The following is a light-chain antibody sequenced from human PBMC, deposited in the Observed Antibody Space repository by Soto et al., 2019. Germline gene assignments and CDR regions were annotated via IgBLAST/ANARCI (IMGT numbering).Light chain of an antibody. CDR1: TSSIGANYA. CDR2: GNN. V-gene: IGLV1-40*01. CDR3: QSYDITLSAVV. Sequence: QSALTQPPSVSGAPGQRVTLSCTGTTSSIGANYAVHWYQHLPGAAPKLLISGNNNRPSGVPDRFSASKSDTSASLAITGLQAEDEGDYYCQSYDITLSAVVFGGGTKLTVL. J-gene: IGLJ2*01.